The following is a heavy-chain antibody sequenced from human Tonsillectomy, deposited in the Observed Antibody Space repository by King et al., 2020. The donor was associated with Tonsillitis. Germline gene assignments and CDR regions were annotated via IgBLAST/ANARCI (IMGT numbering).Heavy chain of an antibody. CDR3: ARAAYSYDTSGYNY. V-gene: IGHV1-2*02. J-gene: IGHJ4*01. CDR1: GHTFTDYY. D-gene: IGHD3-22*01. CDR2: INPDSGGT. Sequence: VQLVQSGAEVKKPGASVKVSCKTSGHTFTDYYIHWVRQAPGQGLEWMGWINPDSGGTNYAQNFQGRVTMTRDTSISTAYMALNRLTSDDTAVYYCARAAYSYDTSGYNYWGQGTLVTVSS.